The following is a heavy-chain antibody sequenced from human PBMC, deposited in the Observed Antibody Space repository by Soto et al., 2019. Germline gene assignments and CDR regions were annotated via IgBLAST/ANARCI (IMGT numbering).Heavy chain of an antibody. J-gene: IGHJ4*02. D-gene: IGHD1-1*01. V-gene: IGHV5-51*01. CDR1: GYSFTIYC. CDR3: ARLAGTTSFDY. Sequence: GDSLKISGNRSGYSFTIYCIGLVLQMPGKGLDWMWIIYPGDSDTRYSPSFQCQVTISADKSISTAYLQWSSLKASDTAMYYCARLAGTTSFDYWGQGTLVTVSS. CDR2: IYPGDSDT.